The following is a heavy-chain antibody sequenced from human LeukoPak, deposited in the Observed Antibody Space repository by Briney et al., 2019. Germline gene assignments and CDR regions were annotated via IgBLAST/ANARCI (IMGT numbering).Heavy chain of an antibody. CDR2: IYTSGST. Sequence: SETLSLTCTVSGGSISSGSYYWSWIRQPAGKGLEWIGRIYTSGSTNCNPSLKSRVTISVDTSKNQFFLKLNSVTAADTALYYCARDYTMTHAFDIWGQGTLVTVSS. V-gene: IGHV4-61*02. J-gene: IGHJ3*02. CDR3: ARDYTMTHAFDI. CDR1: GGSISSGSYY. D-gene: IGHD3-22*01.